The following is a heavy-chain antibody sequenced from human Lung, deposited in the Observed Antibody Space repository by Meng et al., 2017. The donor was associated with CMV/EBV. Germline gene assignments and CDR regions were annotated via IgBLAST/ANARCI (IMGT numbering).Heavy chain of an antibody. D-gene: IGHD2-2*01. J-gene: IGHJ4*02. Sequence: KISCKASGHSFSGYYIHWLRQAPGQGPEWMGWISPNSGDTNYAQKFQGRVTMTRDTSTITVYMELTRLTSDDTAVYYCARAAYTSFFDFWGQGTLVTVSS. V-gene: IGHV1-2*02. CDR1: GHSFSGYY. CDR3: ARAAYTSFFDF. CDR2: ISPNSGDT.